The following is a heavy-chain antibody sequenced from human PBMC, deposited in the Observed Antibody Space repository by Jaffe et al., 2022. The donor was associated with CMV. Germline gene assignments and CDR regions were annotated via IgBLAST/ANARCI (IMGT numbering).Heavy chain of an antibody. CDR1: GGSFSGYY. D-gene: IGHD2-21*02. CDR2: INHSGST. J-gene: IGHJ1*01. CDR3: ARGRRGLVVVTTRRTTEYFQH. Sequence: QVQLQQWGAGLLKPSETLSLTCAVYGGSFSGYYWSWIRQPPGKGLEWIGEINHSGSTNYNPSLKSRVTISVDTSKNQFSLKLSSVTAADTAVYYCARGRRGLVVVTTRRTTEYFQHWGQGTLVTVSS. V-gene: IGHV4-34*01.